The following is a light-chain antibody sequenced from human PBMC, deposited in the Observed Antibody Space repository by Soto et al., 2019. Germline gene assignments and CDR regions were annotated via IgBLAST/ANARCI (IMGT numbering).Light chain of an antibody. J-gene: IGLJ1*01. CDR1: GSDVGGYNY. Sequence: QSALTKPASVSGSPGQSITISCTGTGSDVGGYNYVSWYQQHPGKAPKLMIYDVSNRPSGVSNRFSGSKSGNTASLTISGLQAEDEADYYCSSYTSSSTYVFGTGTKVTVL. CDR3: SSYTSSSTYV. CDR2: DVS. V-gene: IGLV2-14*01.